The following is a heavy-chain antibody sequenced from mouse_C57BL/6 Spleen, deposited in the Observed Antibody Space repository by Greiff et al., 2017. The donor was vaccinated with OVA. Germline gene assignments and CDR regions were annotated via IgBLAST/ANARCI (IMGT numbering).Heavy chain of an antibody. CDR2: INYDGSST. Sequence: EVKLVESEGGLVQPGSSMKLSCTASGFTFSDYYMAWVRQVPEKGLEWVANINYDGSSTYYLDSLKSRFIISRDNAKNILYLQLSSLKSEDTAAYYCASDDDYHWYCDVWGTGTTVTVSS. D-gene: IGHD2-4*01. CDR1: GFTFSDYY. CDR3: ASDDDYHWYCDV. J-gene: IGHJ1*03. V-gene: IGHV5-16*01.